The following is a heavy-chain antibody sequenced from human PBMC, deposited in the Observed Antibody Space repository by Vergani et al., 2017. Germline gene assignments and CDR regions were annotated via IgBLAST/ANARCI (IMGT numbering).Heavy chain of an antibody. D-gene: IGHD3-10*01. J-gene: IGHJ5*02. Sequence: EVQLVESGGGLVQPGRSLRLSCTASGFTFGDYAMSWVRQAPGKGLEWVSYISSSSSYIYYADSVKGRFTISRDNAKNSLYLQMNSLRAEDTAVYYCARDPVTMVRGPPDWFDPWGQGTLVTVSS. CDR1: GFTFGDYA. V-gene: IGHV3-21*05. CDR2: ISSSSSYI. CDR3: ARDPVTMVRGPPDWFDP.